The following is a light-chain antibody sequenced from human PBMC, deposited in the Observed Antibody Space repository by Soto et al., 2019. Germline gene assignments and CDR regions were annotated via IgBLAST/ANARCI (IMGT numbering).Light chain of an antibody. Sequence: EIVLTQSPATLSLSPGERATLSCRASQSVSSYLAWYQQKPGQAPRLLIYDASNRATGIPARFSGSGSGTDFTLPISSLEPEDFALYYCQQRSNWPSLTFGGGTKVEIK. CDR2: DAS. CDR1: QSVSSY. J-gene: IGKJ4*01. V-gene: IGKV3-11*01. CDR3: QQRSNWPSLT.